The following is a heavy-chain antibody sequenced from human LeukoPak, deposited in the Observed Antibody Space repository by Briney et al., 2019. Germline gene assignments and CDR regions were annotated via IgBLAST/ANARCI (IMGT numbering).Heavy chain of an antibody. CDR1: GFTFTSYA. CDR3: ARQTKYYDLLTGYSPYYFDF. J-gene: IGHJ4*02. CDR2: IFGSSGNT. D-gene: IGHD3-9*01. Sequence: PGGALRLSCAASGFTFTSYALNWVRQAPGKGLEWVSAIFGSSGNTYYADSVKGRFTISRDNSKNTLYLQMNRLRAEDTAVYYCARQTKYYDLLTGYSPYYFDFWGRGTLVTAS. V-gene: IGHV3-23*01.